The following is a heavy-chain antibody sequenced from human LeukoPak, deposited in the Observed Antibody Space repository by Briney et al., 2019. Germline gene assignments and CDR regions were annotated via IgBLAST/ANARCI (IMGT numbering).Heavy chain of an antibody. CDR3: AREYYYDSSLAFDI. CDR1: GFTFSTYG. Sequence: GGSLRLSCAASGFTFSTYGMHWVRQAPGKGLEWVAVVSYDESSIYYADSVKGRFTISRDNSKNTLYLQMNSLRAEDTAVYYCAREYYYDSSLAFDIWGQGTMVTVSS. J-gene: IGHJ3*02. D-gene: IGHD3-22*01. CDR2: VSYDESSI. V-gene: IGHV3-30*03.